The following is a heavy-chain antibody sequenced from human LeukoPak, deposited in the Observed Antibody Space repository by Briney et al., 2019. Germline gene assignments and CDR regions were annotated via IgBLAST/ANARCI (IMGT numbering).Heavy chain of an antibody. CDR3: ARDRGWYRLDY. Sequence: GGSLRLSCAASGFTFSTYEMNWVRQAPGKGLEWVAIIKGDGSDKNYVESVKGRFTISRDNAKNSLYLQMNSLRVEDTAVYYCARDRGWYRLDYWGQGTLVTVSS. D-gene: IGHD6-19*01. CDR2: IKGDGSDK. CDR1: GFTFSTYE. J-gene: IGHJ4*02. V-gene: IGHV3-7*01.